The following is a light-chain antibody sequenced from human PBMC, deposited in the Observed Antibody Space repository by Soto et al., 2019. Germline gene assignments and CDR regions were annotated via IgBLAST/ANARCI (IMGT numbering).Light chain of an antibody. Sequence: DVQMTQSPSTLSASVGDRVTITCRASQGISNRLAWYQQKPGKAPKLLIYQASSLKSGVPSRFGGSGSGTEFTLTITSLQPDDFATYYCQQYNSYWTFGQGTKVEIK. V-gene: IGKV1-5*03. CDR1: QGISNR. CDR2: QAS. J-gene: IGKJ1*01. CDR3: QQYNSYWT.